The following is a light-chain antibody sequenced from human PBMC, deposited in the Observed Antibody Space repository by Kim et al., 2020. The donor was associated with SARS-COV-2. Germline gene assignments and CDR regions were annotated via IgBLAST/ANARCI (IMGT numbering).Light chain of an antibody. CDR3: QSYNRDNVI. CDR2: EDY. Sequence: KTVTTSSTDTSGSFDCNYVQGYQQRPGGVPTTVIYEDYQRPSRVSDRFSGSIGNSSNSASLTISGLRTEDEADYYCQSYNRDNVIFGGGTQLTVL. CDR1: SGSFDCNY. J-gene: IGLJ2*01. V-gene: IGLV6-57*02.